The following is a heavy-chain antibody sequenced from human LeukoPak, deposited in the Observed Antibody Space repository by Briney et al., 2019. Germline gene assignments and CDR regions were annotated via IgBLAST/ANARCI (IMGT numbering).Heavy chain of an antibody. Sequence: GGSLRLSCAASGFTFSSYAMNWVRQAPGKGLEWVSAISGRGDSTYYADSVKGRFTISRDNSKNTLYLQMNSLRAEDTAVYYCAKDYYDTNGIPTHWGQGTLVTVSS. D-gene: IGHD3-22*01. CDR3: AKDYYDTNGIPTH. CDR1: GFTFSSYA. J-gene: IGHJ4*02. CDR2: ISGRGDST. V-gene: IGHV3-23*01.